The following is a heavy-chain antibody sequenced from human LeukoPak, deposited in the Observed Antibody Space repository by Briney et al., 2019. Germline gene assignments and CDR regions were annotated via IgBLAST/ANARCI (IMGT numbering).Heavy chain of an antibody. Sequence: PSETLSLTCAVYGVSFSGYYWSWIRQPPGKGLEWIGEINHSGSTNYNPSLKSLVTISVDTSKNQFSLKLSSVTAADTAVYYCARGSRITIFGVVKNWFDPWGQGTLVTVSS. D-gene: IGHD3-3*01. CDR1: GVSFSGYY. J-gene: IGHJ5*02. CDR3: ARGSRITIFGVVKNWFDP. CDR2: INHSGST. V-gene: IGHV4-34*01.